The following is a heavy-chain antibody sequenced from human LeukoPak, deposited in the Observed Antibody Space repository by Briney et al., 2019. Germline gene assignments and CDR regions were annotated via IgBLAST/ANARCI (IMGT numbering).Heavy chain of an antibody. V-gene: IGHV4-31*03. D-gene: IGHD4-17*01. Sequence: PSETLSLTCTVSGGSISSGGYYWSWIRQHPGKGLEWIGYIYYSGSTYYNPSLKSRVTISVDTSKNQFSLKLSSVTAADTAVYYCARRAYGDRRGYFDYWGQGTLVTVSS. CDR1: GGSISSGGYY. CDR3: ARRAYGDRRGYFDY. J-gene: IGHJ4*02. CDR2: IYYSGST.